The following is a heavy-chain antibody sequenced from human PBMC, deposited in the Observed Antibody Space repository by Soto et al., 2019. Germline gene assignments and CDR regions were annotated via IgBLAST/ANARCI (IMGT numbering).Heavy chain of an antibody. CDR3: ASGYYDSSGYYRFDY. CDR2: ISYDGSNK. Sequence: GGSLRLSCAASGFTFSSYAMHWVRQAPGKGLEWVAVISYDGSNKYYADSVKGRFTISRDNSKNTLYLQMNSLRAEDMAVYYCASGYYDSSGYYRFDYWGQGTLVTVSS. J-gene: IGHJ4*02. V-gene: IGHV3-30-3*01. CDR1: GFTFSSYA. D-gene: IGHD3-22*01.